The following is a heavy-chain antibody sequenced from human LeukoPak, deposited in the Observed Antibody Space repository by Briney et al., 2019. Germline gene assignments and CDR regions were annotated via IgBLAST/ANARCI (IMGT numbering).Heavy chain of an antibody. V-gene: IGHV3-64*01. CDR2: ISSNGGST. J-gene: IGHJ3*02. CDR1: GFTFSSYA. CDR3: ARVRAETYAFDI. Sequence: GGSLRLSCAASGFTFSSYAMHWVRQAPGKGLEYVSAISSNGGSTYYANSVKGRFTISRDNSKNTLYLQMGSLRAEDMAVYYCARVRAETYAFDIWGQGTMVTVSS.